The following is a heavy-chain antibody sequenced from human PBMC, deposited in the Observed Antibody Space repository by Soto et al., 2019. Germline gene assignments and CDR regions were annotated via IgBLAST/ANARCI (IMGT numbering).Heavy chain of an antibody. CDR3: AKESGSYPEYYFHY. V-gene: IGHV1-3*01. J-gene: IGHJ4*02. CDR1: GYTFTGYA. D-gene: IGHD1-26*01. CDR2: INGGNGNT. Sequence: ASVKVSCKASGYTFTGYAMHWVRQAPGQRLEWMGWINGGNGNTKYSQKLQGRVIIARDTAASTAYMELSSLRSEDTAVYYCAKESGSYPEYYFHYWGQGTPVTVSS.